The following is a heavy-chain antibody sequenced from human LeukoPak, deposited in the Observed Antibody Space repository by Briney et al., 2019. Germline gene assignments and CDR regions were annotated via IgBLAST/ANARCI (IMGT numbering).Heavy chain of an antibody. Sequence: GGSLRLSCAASGFTFNNYDMTWVRQAPGKGLEWVSGISSSGDNTFYAVSVKGRFTVSTDKSKNTVYLQMSSLRAEDTAIYYCAKRAQGLGSPFDYWGQGTLVTVSS. J-gene: IGHJ4*02. CDR3: AKRAQGLGSPFDY. V-gene: IGHV3-23*01. D-gene: IGHD3-10*01. CDR2: ISSSGDNT. CDR1: GFTFNNYD.